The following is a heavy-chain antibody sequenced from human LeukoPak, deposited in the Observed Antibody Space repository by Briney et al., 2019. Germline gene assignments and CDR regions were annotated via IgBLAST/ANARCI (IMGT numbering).Heavy chain of an antibody. CDR2: INHSGST. D-gene: IGHD3-10*01. J-gene: IGHJ4*02. Sequence: SETLSLTCAVYGGSFRGYYWSWIRQPPGKGLEWIGEINHSGSTNYNPSLKSRVTISVDTSKNQFSLKLSSVTAADTAVYYCARGLAGSGKDYWGQGTLVTVSS. V-gene: IGHV4-34*01. CDR3: ARGLAGSGKDY. CDR1: GGSFRGYY.